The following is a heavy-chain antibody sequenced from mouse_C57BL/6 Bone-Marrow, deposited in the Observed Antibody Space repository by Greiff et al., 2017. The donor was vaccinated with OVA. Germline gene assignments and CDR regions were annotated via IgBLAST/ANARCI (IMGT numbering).Heavy chain of an antibody. V-gene: IGHV1-64*01. CDR1: GYTFTSYW. J-gene: IGHJ2*01. D-gene: IGHD2-12*01. Sequence: QVQLQQPGAELVKPGASVKLSCKASGYTFTSYWMHWVKQRPGQGLEWIGMIHPNSGSTNYNEKFKSKATLTVDKSSSTAYMQLSSLTSEDSAVYYCTRETIVYFDYWGQGTTLTVSS. CDR2: IHPNSGST. CDR3: TRETIVYFDY.